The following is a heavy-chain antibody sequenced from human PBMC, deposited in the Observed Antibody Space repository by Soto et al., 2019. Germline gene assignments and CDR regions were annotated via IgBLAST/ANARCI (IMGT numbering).Heavy chain of an antibody. D-gene: IGHD2-21*02. CDR3: ARLGGGDRRYYGMDV. V-gene: IGHV5-51*01. J-gene: IGHJ6*02. CDR2: IYPGDSDT. Sequence: PGEALKMLCTGSGFRFTIYWIGCVRQMPGKGLEWMGIIYPGDSDTRYSPSFQGQVTISADKSISTAYLQWSSLKASDTAMYYCARLGGGDRRYYGMDVWGQGNTVTVSS. CDR1: GFRFTIYW.